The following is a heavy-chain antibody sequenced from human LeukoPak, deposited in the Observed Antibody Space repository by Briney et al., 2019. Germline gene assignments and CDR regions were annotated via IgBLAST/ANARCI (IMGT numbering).Heavy chain of an antibody. CDR1: GGTFSSYA. J-gene: IGHJ6*02. Sequence: ASVKVSCKASGGTFSSYAISWVRQAPGQGLEWMGRIIPIFGIANYAQKFQGRVTITADKSTSTAYMELSSLRSEDTAVYYCASAQYCSSTSCYLGYYYYGMDVWRQGTTVTVSS. D-gene: IGHD2-2*01. CDR3: ASAQYCSSTSCYLGYYYYGMDV. CDR2: IIPIFGIA. V-gene: IGHV1-69*04.